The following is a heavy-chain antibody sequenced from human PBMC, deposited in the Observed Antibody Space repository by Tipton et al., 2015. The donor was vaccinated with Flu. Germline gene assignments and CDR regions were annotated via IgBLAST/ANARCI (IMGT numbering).Heavy chain of an antibody. Sequence: LRLSCAVSGYSINSGYFWGWIRQPPGKGLEWIGCVYHGGTTYYNPSLKSRVAISLDTFQNQFSLKLTSVTAADTAVYYCATTTYYYGSGSHDYWGQGTLVTVSS. CDR3: ATTTYYYGSGSHDY. CDR1: GYSINSGYF. V-gene: IGHV4-38-2*01. J-gene: IGHJ4*02. CDR2: VYHGGTT. D-gene: IGHD3-10*01.